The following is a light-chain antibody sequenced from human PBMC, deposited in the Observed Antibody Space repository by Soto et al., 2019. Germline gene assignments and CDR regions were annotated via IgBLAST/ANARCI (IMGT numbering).Light chain of an antibody. V-gene: IGKV1-27*01. CDR3: QKFNSGPT. J-gene: IGKJ4*01. Sequence: DVQLTQSPSSLSASVGDRGTITCRASQGISNYLAWYQQKPGKVPNLLIYAAYTLQSAVPSRFSGSGDGTDFNITLSSLQPEDVATYCCQKFNSGPTCGVGTKVEI. CDR2: AAY. CDR1: QGISNY.